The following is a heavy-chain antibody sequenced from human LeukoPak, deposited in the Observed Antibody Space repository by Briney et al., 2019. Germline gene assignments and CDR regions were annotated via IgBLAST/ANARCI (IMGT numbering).Heavy chain of an antibody. CDR2: IYSSGST. J-gene: IGHJ5*02. CDR1: GGSISSYH. CDR3: ARGITAMVRGSWFDP. D-gene: IGHD5-18*01. V-gene: IGHV4-59*01. Sequence: SETLSLTCTVSGGSISSYHWSWIRQPPGKGLEWIGYIYSSGSTNYNPSLKSRVTISVDTSKNQFSLKLSSVTAADTAVYYCARGITAMVRGSWFDPWGQGTLVTVSS.